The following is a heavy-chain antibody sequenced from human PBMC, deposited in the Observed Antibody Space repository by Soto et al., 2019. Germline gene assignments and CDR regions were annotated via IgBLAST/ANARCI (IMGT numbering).Heavy chain of an antibody. J-gene: IGHJ4*02. CDR1: GYTFTSYG. CDR2: ISAYNANT. CDR3: VRDRLGATGDY. V-gene: IGHV1-18*01. D-gene: IGHD1-26*01. Sequence: GASVKVSCKASGYTFTSYGISWVRQAPGQGLEWMGWISAYNANTNYAQKLQGRVTMTTDTSTSTSYMELRSLRSDDTAVYFCVRDRLGATGDYWGQGTLVTVSS.